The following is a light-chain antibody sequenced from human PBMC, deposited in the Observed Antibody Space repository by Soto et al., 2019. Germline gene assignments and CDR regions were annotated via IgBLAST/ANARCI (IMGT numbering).Light chain of an antibody. CDR1: QSVSSSY. CDR3: QQYGSSPPIT. J-gene: IGKJ5*01. V-gene: IGKV3-20*01. CDR2: GAS. Sequence: EIVLTQSPGTMSMSPKERETISSRASQSVSSSYLAWYQQKPGLALGLLIYGASSSATGIPDRFSGSGSVTDFTLTISRLEPEDFAVYYCQQYGSSPPITFGQGTRLEIK.